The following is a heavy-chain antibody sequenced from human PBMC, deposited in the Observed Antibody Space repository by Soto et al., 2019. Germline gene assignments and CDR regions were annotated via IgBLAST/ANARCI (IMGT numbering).Heavy chain of an antibody. CDR2: ISSSSSTI. Sequence: PGGSLRLSCAASGFTFSSYSMNWVRQAPGKGLEWVSYISSSSSTIQDADSVKGRFTISRDNAKNSLYLQMNSLRAEDTAVYYSARDVHYAFDLWGQGTMVTVSS. J-gene: IGHJ3*01. CDR3: ARDVHYAFDL. V-gene: IGHV3-48*01. CDR1: GFTFSSYS.